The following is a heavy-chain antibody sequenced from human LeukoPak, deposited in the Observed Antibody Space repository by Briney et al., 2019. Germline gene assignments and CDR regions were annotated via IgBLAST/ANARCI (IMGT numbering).Heavy chain of an antibody. D-gene: IGHD3-10*01. Sequence: PSETLSLTCTVSGGSISSGDFYWCWIRQPPGKGLEWIGYIYYSGSTYYNPSLKSRVTISVDTSKNQFSLKLSSVTAADTAVYYCARGITRRRVFDIWGQGTRVTVSS. CDR3: ARGITRRRVFDI. V-gene: IGHV4-30-4*01. CDR2: IYYSGST. CDR1: GGSISSGDFY. J-gene: IGHJ3*02.